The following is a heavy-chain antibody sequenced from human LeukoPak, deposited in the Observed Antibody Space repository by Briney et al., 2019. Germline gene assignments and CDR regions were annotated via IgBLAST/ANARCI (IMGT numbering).Heavy chain of an antibody. D-gene: IGHD2-2*02. CDR1: GGSISSYY. V-gene: IGHV4-59*12. Sequence: SETLSLTCTVSGGSISSYYWSWIRQPPGKGLEWIGYIYYSGSTNYNPSLKSRVTISVDTSKNQFSLKLSSVTAADTAVYYCAREGNVVVPAAISFDYWGQGTLVTVSS. CDR3: AREGNVVVPAAISFDY. CDR2: IYYSGST. J-gene: IGHJ4*02.